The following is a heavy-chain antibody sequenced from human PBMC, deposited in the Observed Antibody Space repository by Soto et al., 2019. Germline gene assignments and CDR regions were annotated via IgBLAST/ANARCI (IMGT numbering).Heavy chain of an antibody. Sequence: PGGSLRLSCAASGFTFSNAWMSWVRQAPGKGLEWVGRIKSKTDGGTTDYAAPVKGRFTISRDDSKNTLYLQMNSLKTEDTAVYYCTTGLRTAMVAYYYGMDVWGQGTTVTVSS. J-gene: IGHJ6*02. D-gene: IGHD5-18*01. CDR1: GFTFSNAW. CDR2: IKSKTDGGTT. V-gene: IGHV3-15*01. CDR3: TTGLRTAMVAYYYGMDV.